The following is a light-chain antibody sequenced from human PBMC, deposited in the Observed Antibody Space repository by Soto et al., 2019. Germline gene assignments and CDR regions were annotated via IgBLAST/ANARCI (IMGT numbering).Light chain of an antibody. V-gene: IGKV3-15*01. Sequence: EIVMPQSPATLAVSPGERAALSCRASHSVSSNFAWYQQKPGQAPRLRIYGASSRATGTPARFSGSGSGTEVTLTISSLQSEDFAVYYCQQYNNSPYTFGRGTKLEMK. CDR1: HSVSSN. CDR3: QQYNNSPYT. J-gene: IGKJ2*01. CDR2: GAS.